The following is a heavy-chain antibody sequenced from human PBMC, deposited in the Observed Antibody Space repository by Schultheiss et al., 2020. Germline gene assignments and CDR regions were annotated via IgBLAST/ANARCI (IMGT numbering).Heavy chain of an antibody. CDR1: GYSISSGYS. D-gene: IGHD5-12*01. CDR2: IYHSGST. CDR3: ARWRATFIDY. Sequence: SQTLSLTCVVSGYSISSGYSWGWIRQSPGKGLEWIGTIYHSGSTSYNPSLMSRVTISVDMSKIQFSLKVTSVTAADTAVYYCARWRATFIDYWGQGTLVTVSS. J-gene: IGHJ4*02. V-gene: IGHV4-38-2*01.